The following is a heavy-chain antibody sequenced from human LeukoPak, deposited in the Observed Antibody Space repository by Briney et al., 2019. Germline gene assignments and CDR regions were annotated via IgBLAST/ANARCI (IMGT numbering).Heavy chain of an antibody. V-gene: IGHV3-48*03. CDR1: GFTFSSYE. D-gene: IGHD1-1*01. J-gene: IGHJ6*02. Sequence: GGSLRLSCAASGFTFSSYEMNWVRQAPGKGLEWVSYISSSGSTIYYADSVKGRFTISRDNAKNSLYLQMNSLRAEDTAVYYCAREGRAGTTLSYYYYGMDVWGQGTTVTVSS. CDR3: AREGRAGTTLSYYYYGMDV. CDR2: ISSSGSTI.